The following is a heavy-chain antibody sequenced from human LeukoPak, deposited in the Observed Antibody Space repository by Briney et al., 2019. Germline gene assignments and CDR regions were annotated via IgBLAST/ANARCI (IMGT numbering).Heavy chain of an antibody. V-gene: IGHV1-18*01. CDR3: ARDDYYYGSGSTNHFDY. CDR2: ISGYNSNT. J-gene: IGHJ4*02. CDR1: GGTFSSYA. D-gene: IGHD3-10*01. Sequence: GASVKVSCKASGGTFSSYAISWVRQAPGQGLEWMGWISGYNSNTKYVQKVQGRVTMTTDTSTSTAYMELRSLRSDDTAVYYCARDDYYYGSGSTNHFDYWGQGTLVTVSS.